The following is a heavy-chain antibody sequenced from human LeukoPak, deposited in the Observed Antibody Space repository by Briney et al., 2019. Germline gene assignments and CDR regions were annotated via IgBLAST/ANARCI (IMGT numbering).Heavy chain of an antibody. V-gene: IGHV4-34*01. CDR3: ARGSIYYGSGDNDY. D-gene: IGHD3-10*01. J-gene: IGHJ4*02. CDR2: INHSVST. Sequence: SETLSLTCAVYVGSLRGYYWSWIRQPPGKWLEWIGEINHSVSTNYNPSLKSRATISVDTSRNQFSLKLSSVTAADTAVYYCARGSIYYGSGDNDYWGQGTLVTVSS. CDR1: VGSLRGYY.